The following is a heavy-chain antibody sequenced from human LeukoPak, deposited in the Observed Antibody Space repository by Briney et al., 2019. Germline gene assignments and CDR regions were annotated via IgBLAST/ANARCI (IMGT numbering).Heavy chain of an antibody. J-gene: IGHJ5*02. CDR3: ARHYCGGDCYSGNWFDP. CDR1: GGSISSYY. CDR2: IYYSGST. D-gene: IGHD2-21*02. Sequence: SETLSLTCTVSGGSISSYYWSWIRQPPGKGLERIGYIYYSGSTNYNPSLKSRVTISVDTSKNQFSLKLSSVTAADTAVHYCARHYCGGDCYSGNWFDPWGQGTLVTVSS. V-gene: IGHV4-59*01.